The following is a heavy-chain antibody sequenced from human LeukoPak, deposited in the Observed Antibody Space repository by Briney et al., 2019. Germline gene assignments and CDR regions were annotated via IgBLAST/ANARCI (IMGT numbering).Heavy chain of an antibody. CDR3: ARVGCTGGSCYGWFDP. Sequence: ASVKVSCKASGYTFTDYYMHWVRQAPGQGLEWMGWISPNSGATNSAQKFQGRVTMTRDMSITTAYMELSRLRSEDTAVYYCARVGCTGGSCYGWFDPWGQGTLVTVSS. V-gene: IGHV1-2*02. CDR1: GYTFTDYY. J-gene: IGHJ5*02. CDR2: ISPNSGAT. D-gene: IGHD2-15*01.